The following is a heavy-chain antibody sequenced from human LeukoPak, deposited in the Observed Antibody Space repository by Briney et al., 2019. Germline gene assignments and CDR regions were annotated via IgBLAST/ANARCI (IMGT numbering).Heavy chain of an antibody. CDR2: INPNSGNT. V-gene: IGHV1-8*01. CDR1: GYTFTSYD. Sequence: ASVKVSCKASGYTFTSYDIIWVRQATGQGLEWMGWINPNSGNTGYAQKFQGRVTMTRDTSISTAYMELSRLGSDDTAVYYCARGGPSRGSGFYYFDYWGQGTLVTVSS. J-gene: IGHJ4*02. CDR3: ARGGPSRGSGFYYFDY. D-gene: IGHD6-19*01.